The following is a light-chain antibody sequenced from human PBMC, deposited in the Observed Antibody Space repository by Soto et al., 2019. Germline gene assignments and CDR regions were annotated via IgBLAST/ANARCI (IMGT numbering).Light chain of an antibody. CDR2: DAS. CDR1: QSISSW. V-gene: IGKV1-5*01. Sequence: DIQMTQSPSTLSASVGDRVTITCRASQSISSWLAWYQQKPGKAPKLLIYDASTLESGVPSRFSGRGSGTEFTLTITSLQPDDFPTYYCQHYNSYPWTFGQGTKVEIK. CDR3: QHYNSYPWT. J-gene: IGKJ1*01.